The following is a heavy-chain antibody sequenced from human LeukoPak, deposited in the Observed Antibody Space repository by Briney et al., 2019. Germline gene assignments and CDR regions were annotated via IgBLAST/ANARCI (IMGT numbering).Heavy chain of an antibody. CDR2: ISYDGSNK. J-gene: IGHJ4*02. CDR1: GFTFNSYA. V-gene: IGHV3-30*04. Sequence: GRSLRLSCAASGFTFNSYAMHWVRQAPGKGLEWVAVISYDGSNKYYADSVKGRFTISRDNSKNTLYLQMNSLRAEDTAVYYCARGEAVAELIFDYWGQGTLVTVSS. CDR3: ARGEAVAELIFDY. D-gene: IGHD6-19*01.